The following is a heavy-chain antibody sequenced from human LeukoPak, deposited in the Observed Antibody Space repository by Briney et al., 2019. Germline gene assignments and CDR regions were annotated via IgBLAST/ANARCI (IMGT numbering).Heavy chain of an antibody. V-gene: IGHV3-21*01. CDR3: ARSGGYYFGY. CDR1: GFTFSSYS. Sequence: PGGSLRLSCAASGFTFSSYSMTWVRQAAGKGLEWVSFISSTSTYIYYADAVKGRFTISRDNAKNSLYLQMNSLRAEDTAAYYCARSGGYYFGYWGQGTLVTVSS. J-gene: IGHJ4*02. CDR2: ISSTSTYI. D-gene: IGHD3-10*01.